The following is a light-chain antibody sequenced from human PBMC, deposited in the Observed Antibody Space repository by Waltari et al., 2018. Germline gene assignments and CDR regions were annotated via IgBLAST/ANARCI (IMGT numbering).Light chain of an antibody. CDR1: SSDVGAYMY. Sequence: QSALTQPPSASGSPGQSVTISCTGSSSDVGAYMYVSWYQQHPGKAPKLMIYEVSKRPSGVPDRFSGSKSGNTASLTVSGLQADDEADYYCSSFAGSNRFGVFGGGTKLTVL. CDR3: SSFAGSNRFGV. J-gene: IGLJ3*02. V-gene: IGLV2-8*01. CDR2: EVS.